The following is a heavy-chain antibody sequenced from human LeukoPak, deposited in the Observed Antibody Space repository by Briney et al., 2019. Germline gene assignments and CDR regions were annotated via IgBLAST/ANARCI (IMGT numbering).Heavy chain of an antibody. V-gene: IGHV3-21*01. J-gene: IGHJ4*02. Sequence: GGSLRLSCGASGFTFSNYAMSWVRQAPGKGLEWVSSISSSSSYIYYADSVKGRFTISRDNAKNSLYLQMNGLRAEDTAVYYCAREALKYLVGATFRYFDHWGQGTLVTVSS. CDR2: ISSSSSYI. D-gene: IGHD1-26*01. CDR1: GFTFSNYA. CDR3: AREALKYLVGATFRYFDH.